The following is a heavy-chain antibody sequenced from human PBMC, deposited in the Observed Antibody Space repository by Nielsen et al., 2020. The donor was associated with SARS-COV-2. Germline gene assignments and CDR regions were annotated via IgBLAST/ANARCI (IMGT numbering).Heavy chain of an antibody. CDR1: GGSISSYY. V-gene: IGHV4-59*01. D-gene: IGHD3-22*01. CDR2: IYYSGST. Sequence: SETLSLTCAVYGGSISSYYWSWIRQPPGKGLEWIGYIYYSGSTNYNPSLKSRVTISVDTSKNQFSLKLSSVTAADTAVYYCARGDYYDNRVDYWGQGTLVTVSS. J-gene: IGHJ4*02. CDR3: ARGDYYDNRVDY.